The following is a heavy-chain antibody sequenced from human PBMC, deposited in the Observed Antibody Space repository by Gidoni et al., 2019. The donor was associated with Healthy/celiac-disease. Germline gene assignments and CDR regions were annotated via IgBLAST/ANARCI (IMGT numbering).Heavy chain of an antibody. CDR3: ARLYADIAVAGNGVDY. J-gene: IGHJ4*02. CDR1: GGSISSSSYY. CDR2: IYYSGST. D-gene: IGHD6-19*01. V-gene: IGHV4-39*01. Sequence: QLQLQESGPGLVKPSETLSLTCPVSGGSISSSSYYWGWIRQPPGKGLEWIGSIYYSGSTYYNPSLKSRVTISVDTSKNQFSLKLSSVTAADTAVYYCARLYADIAVAGNGVDYWGQGTLVTVSS.